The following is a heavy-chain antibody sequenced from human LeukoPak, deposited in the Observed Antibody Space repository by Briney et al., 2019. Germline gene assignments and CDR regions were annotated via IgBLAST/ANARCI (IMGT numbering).Heavy chain of an antibody. CDR1: GFTFSSYG. J-gene: IGHJ4*02. Sequence: SGGSLRLSCAASGFTFSSYGMHWVRQAPGKGLEWVAFIRYDGNNKYLADSVKGRFTISRDNSKKTLHLQMDSLRAEDTAVYYCAKDSSSWGHFDYWGQGTLVTVSS. CDR2: IRYDGNNK. V-gene: IGHV3-30*02. CDR3: AKDSSSWGHFDY. D-gene: IGHD6-6*01.